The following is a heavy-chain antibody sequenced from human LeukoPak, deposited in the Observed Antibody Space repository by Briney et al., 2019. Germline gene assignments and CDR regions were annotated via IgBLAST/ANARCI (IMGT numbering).Heavy chain of an antibody. J-gene: IGHJ4*02. CDR3: ARAATEDGYNSGY. Sequence: GGSLRLSCAASGFTLSDYDMNWVCQAPGKGLEWVSYISSSGDAIYYTDSVKGRFSTSRDNAKNSLYLQMNSLRAEDTAVYYCARAATEDGYNSGYWGQGTLVTVSS. D-gene: IGHD5-24*01. V-gene: IGHV3-48*03. CDR1: GFTLSDYD. CDR2: ISSSGDAI.